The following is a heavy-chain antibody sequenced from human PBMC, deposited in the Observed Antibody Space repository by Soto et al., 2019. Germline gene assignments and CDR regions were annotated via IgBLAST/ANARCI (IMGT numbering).Heavy chain of an antibody. D-gene: IGHD3-3*01. J-gene: IGHJ6*02. Sequence: PSETLSLTCDVSGDTISTGGYTWAWIRQPPGKALEWIGHTYHSGNPYYNPSLKSRVIISVDRSKNQFSLKVRSVTAADTAVYYCARVGWTYYDFWSGPGSYYGMDVWGQGTTVTVSS. CDR1: GDTISTGGYT. CDR2: TYHSGNP. V-gene: IGHV4-30-2*01. CDR3: ARVGWTYYDFWSGPGSYYGMDV.